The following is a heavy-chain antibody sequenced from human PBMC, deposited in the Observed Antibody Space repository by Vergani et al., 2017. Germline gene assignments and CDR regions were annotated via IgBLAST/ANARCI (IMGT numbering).Heavy chain of an antibody. CDR3: AKDKWIQLTPNYYYYYGIDV. CDR2: ISWTSGSI. Sequence: EVQLVESGGGLVQPGRSLRLSCAASGFTFDDYAMHWVRQAPGKGLEWVSGISWTSGSIGYADSVKGRFTISRDNAKNSLYLQMNSLRAEDTALYYCAKDKWIQLTPNYYYYYGIDVWGQGTTVTVSS. J-gene: IGHJ6*02. D-gene: IGHD5-18*01. V-gene: IGHV3-9*01. CDR1: GFTFDDYA.